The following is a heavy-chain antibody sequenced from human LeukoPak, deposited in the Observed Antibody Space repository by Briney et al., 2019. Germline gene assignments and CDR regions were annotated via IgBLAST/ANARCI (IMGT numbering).Heavy chain of an antibody. J-gene: IGHJ4*02. V-gene: IGHV4-34*01. D-gene: IGHD6-13*01. CDR3: ARGRYLTTSGGAAAGFLDY. Sequence: ETLSLTCAVSGGSFSGYYWNWIRQSPGKGLEWIGEINHSGSTHYNPSLKSRVTISVDTSQKQFSLRLTSVTAADTAVYYCARGRYLTTSGGAAAGFLDYWGQGSLVTVST. CDR1: GGSFSGYY. CDR2: INHSGST.